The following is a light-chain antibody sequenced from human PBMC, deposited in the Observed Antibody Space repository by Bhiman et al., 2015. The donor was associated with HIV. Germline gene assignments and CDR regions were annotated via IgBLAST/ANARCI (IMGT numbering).Light chain of an antibody. CDR2: QDT. Sequence: SYELTQPPSVSVSAGETATITCSGDKLGHKFVSWYQQKPGQSPVVVISQDTRRPSGIPERFSGSNSGNTATLTISGSQAMDEADYYCRAWDNSQYVFGPGTKVTVL. J-gene: IGLJ1*01. CDR1: KLGHKF. V-gene: IGLV3-1*01. CDR3: RAWDNSQYV.